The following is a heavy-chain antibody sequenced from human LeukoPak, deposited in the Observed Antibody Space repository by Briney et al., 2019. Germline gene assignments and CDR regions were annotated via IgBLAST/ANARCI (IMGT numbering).Heavy chain of an antibody. CDR2: IDKKDKGYATAT. J-gene: IGHJ4*02. V-gene: IGHV3-73*01. Sequence: GGSLRLSRAASGFTFSGSAIHWVRQSSGKGLEWVGQIDKKDKGYATATAYAASVKGRFTISRDNADNTLYLQLNSLRAEDTAVYYCARVSFCPRCHFDYWGQGTLVTVSS. CDR3: ARVSFCPRCHFDY. CDR1: GFTFSGSA. D-gene: IGHD2/OR15-2a*01.